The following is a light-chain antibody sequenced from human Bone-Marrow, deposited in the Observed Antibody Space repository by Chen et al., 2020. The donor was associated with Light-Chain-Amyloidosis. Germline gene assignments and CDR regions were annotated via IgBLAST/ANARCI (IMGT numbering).Light chain of an antibody. J-gene: IGLJ3*02. CDR1: NTGSTS. CDR3: QVWDRSSDRPV. CDR2: DDS. Sequence: SYVLTQPSSVSAATGQTGTIACGGNNTGSTSVHWYPQTPGQAPLLVVYDDSDRPSGIPERLSGSTSGNTATLTISRVEAGDEADYYCQVWDRSSDRPVFGGGTKLTVL. V-gene: IGLV3-21*02.